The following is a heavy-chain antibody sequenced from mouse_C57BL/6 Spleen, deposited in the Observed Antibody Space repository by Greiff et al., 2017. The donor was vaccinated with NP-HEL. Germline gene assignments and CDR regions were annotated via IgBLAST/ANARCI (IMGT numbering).Heavy chain of an antibody. V-gene: IGHV1-39*01. CDR1: GYSFTDYN. Sequence: EVKLLESGPELVKPGASVKISCKASGYSFTDYNMNWVKQSTGKSLEWIGVINPNYGTIGYNQKFKGKATFTVDQSSSTSYMQLNSLTSEDSAVYYCARGESYWGQGTSGTVSS. CDR3: ARGESY. J-gene: IGHJ4*01. CDR2: INPNYGTI.